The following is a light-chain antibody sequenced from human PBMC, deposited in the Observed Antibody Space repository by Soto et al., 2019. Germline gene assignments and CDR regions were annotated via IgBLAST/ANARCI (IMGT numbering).Light chain of an antibody. CDR1: QSINRL. J-gene: IGKJ5*01. CDR2: DAS. CDR3: QQFHSFPIT. V-gene: IGKV1-5*01. Sequence: DIQMTQSPSTLSASAGDRVTITCRASQSINRLFDWYQQKPGKAPKLLINDASSLESGVPSRFRGSGSGTEVTLTISSLQPDDFATYYCQQFHSFPITFGQGTRL.